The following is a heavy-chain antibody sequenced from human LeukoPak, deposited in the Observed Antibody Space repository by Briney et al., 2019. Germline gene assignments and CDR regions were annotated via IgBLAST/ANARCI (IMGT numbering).Heavy chain of an antibody. CDR2: ISYDGTNK. Sequence: SGGSLRLSCAASGFTFSSYGMHWVRQAPGKGLEWVAVISYDGTNKYYADSVKGRFTISRDNSKNSLYLQMNSLGAEDTAVYYCARGYCRGGSCYNWGAFDIWGQGTMVTVSS. V-gene: IGHV3-30*03. CDR3: ARGYCRGGSCYNWGAFDI. D-gene: IGHD2-15*01. J-gene: IGHJ3*02. CDR1: GFTFSSYG.